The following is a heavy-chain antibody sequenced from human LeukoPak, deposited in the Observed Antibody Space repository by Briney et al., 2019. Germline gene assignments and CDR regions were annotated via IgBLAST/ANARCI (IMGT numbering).Heavy chain of an antibody. Sequence: GGSLRLSCAASGFTFRNYVIHWVRQAPGKGLEWVSVTSSDLNVKLYADSVKGRFTISRDNSRSTLYLQMNSLRPEDTAIYYCAREGYYGSGSPPSLYFDFWGQGTLVTVSS. CDR2: TSSDLNVK. D-gene: IGHD3-10*01. V-gene: IGHV3-30-3*01. CDR3: AREGYYGSGSPPSLYFDF. CDR1: GFTFRNYV. J-gene: IGHJ4*02.